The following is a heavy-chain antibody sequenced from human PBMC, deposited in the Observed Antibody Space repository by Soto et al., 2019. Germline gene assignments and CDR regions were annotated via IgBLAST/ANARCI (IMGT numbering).Heavy chain of an antibody. D-gene: IGHD3-3*01. V-gene: IGHV1-8*01. Sequence: QVQLVQSGAEVKKPGASVKVSCKASGYTFTSYDINWVRQATGQGLEWMGWMNPNTGNTGYAQKFQGRVTLTRNTSISIVYMELSSLRSEDTTVYYCAGVAAPLYYVFWSGYLGGTDPNWFAHWGQGTLVIVSS. J-gene: IGHJ5*02. CDR2: MNPNTGNT. CDR1: GYTFTSYD. CDR3: AGVAAPLYYVFWSGYLGGTDPNWFAH.